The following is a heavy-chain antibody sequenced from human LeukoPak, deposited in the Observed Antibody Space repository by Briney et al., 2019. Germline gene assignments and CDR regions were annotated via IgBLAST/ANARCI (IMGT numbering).Heavy chain of an antibody. V-gene: IGHV4-59*07. D-gene: IGHD6-19*01. CDR3: ARVAVAGTWAFDI. CDR2: IYYSGST. CDR1: GGSISSYY. J-gene: IGHJ3*02. Sequence: SDTLSLTCTVSGGSISSYYWSWIRQPPGKGLEWIGYIYYSGSTNYNPSLKSRVTISVDTAKNQFSLKLSSVTAADTAVYYCARVAVAGTWAFDIWGQGTMVTVSS.